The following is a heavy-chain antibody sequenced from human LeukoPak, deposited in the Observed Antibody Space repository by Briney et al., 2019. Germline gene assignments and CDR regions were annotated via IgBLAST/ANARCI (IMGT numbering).Heavy chain of an antibody. CDR3: AKGGYGGRRLNYYYGMDV. D-gene: IGHD5-12*01. CDR2: ISSSSSYI. V-gene: IGHV3-21*04. Sequence: GGSLRLSCAASGFTFSSYSMNWVRQAPGKGLEWVSSISSSSSYIYYADSVKGRFTISRDNSKNTLYLQMNSLRAEDTAVYYCAKGGYGGRRLNYYYGMDVWGQGTTVTVSS. J-gene: IGHJ6*02. CDR1: GFTFSSYS.